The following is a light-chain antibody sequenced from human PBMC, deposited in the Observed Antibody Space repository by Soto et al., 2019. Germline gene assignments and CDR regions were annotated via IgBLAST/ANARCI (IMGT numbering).Light chain of an antibody. CDR1: QTVGSTY. V-gene: IGKV3-20*01. J-gene: IGKJ1*01. CDR3: QQYDDSLTCT. Sequence: EIVLTQSPGTLSLSPGERATLSCRASQTVGSTYIAWYQQRPGQAPRLLIYGASTRATGIPDRFSGSGSGTDFTLTISRLEPEDFAVYYCQQYDDSLTCTFGQGTKVEIK. CDR2: GAS.